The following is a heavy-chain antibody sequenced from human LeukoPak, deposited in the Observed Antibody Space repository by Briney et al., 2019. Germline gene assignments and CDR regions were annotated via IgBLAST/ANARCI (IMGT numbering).Heavy chain of an antibody. Sequence: PSETLSLTCTVSGGSISTYYWSWIRQPPGKGLEWIGEINHSGSTNYNPSLKSRVTISVDTSKNQFSLKLSSVTAADTAVYYCARLRGSSRPLAWGQGTLVTVSS. CDR1: GGSISTYY. J-gene: IGHJ5*02. V-gene: IGHV4-34*01. D-gene: IGHD2-2*01. CDR3: ARLRGSSRPLA. CDR2: INHSGST.